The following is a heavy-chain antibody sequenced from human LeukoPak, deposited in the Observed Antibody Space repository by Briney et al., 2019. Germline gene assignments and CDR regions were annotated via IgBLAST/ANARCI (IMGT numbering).Heavy chain of an antibody. D-gene: IGHD5-18*01. CDR1: GFTLTDY. J-gene: IGHJ4*02. CDR3: ARATSPVDTAMVFDY. V-gene: IGHV1-2*02. CDR2: IKPNSGDT. Sequence: ASVKVSCKASGFTLTDYIHWVRQDPRQGLQWMGWIKPNSGDTDYAQKFQGRVTMTRDMSTSTVYMELSSLRSEDTAVYYCARATSPVDTAMVFDYWGQGTLVTVSS.